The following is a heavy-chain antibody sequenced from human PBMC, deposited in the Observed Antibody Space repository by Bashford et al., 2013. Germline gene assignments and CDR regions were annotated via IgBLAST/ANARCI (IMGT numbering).Heavy chain of an antibody. D-gene: IGHD2-2*01. Sequence: SVKVSCKASGGTFGSYAISWVRQAPGQGLEWLGGIIPIFGTTNYAQKFQGRVTITADESTTTAYMELSSLRSEDTAVYYCARDCVGLGASCPSFDDWGQGTLVTVSS. CDR3: ARDCVGLGASCPSFDD. CDR1: GGTFGSYA. CDR2: IIPIFGTT. V-gene: IGHV1-69*13. J-gene: IGHJ4*02.